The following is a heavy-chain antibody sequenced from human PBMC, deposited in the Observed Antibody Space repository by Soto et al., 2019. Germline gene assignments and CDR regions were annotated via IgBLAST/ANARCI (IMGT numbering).Heavy chain of an antibody. J-gene: IGHJ3*02. CDR3: AKDFGYNYGYDAFDI. CDR1: GFIFSNYA. D-gene: IGHD5-18*01. CDR2: ISYDGSNK. Sequence: GGSLRLSCAASGFIFSNYAMHWVRRAPGKGLEWVGLISYDGSNKYYADSMKGRFTISRDNAKNTLFLQMNSLRPEDTAVYHCAKDFGYNYGYDAFDIWGQGTMVTVSS. V-gene: IGHV3-30*18.